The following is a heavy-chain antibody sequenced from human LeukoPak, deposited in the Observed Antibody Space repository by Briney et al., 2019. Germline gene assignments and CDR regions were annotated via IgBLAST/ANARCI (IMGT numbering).Heavy chain of an antibody. CDR2: ISGSGGST. Sequence: PGASLRLSCAASGFTFSSHAMSWVRQAPGKGLEWVSAISGSGGSTYYADSVKGRFTISRDNSKNTLYLQMNSLRAEDTAVYYCAKDEFRASGTFDYWGQGTLVTVSS. D-gene: IGHD3-10*01. CDR3: AKDEFRASGTFDY. CDR1: GFTFSSHA. V-gene: IGHV3-23*01. J-gene: IGHJ4*02.